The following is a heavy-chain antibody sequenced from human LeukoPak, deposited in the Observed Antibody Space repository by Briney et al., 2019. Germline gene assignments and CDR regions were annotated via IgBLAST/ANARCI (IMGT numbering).Heavy chain of an antibody. CDR1: GGSISSYY. Sequence: SETLSLTCTVSGGSISSYYWSWLRQPPGKGLEWIGYIYYSGSTNYNPSLKSRVTISLDTSKNQFSLKLSSVTAADTAVYYCARGLDNYYDSGGYYSFQVHAFDIWGHGTVVTVSS. J-gene: IGHJ3*02. CDR2: IYYSGST. D-gene: IGHD3-22*01. V-gene: IGHV4-59*01. CDR3: ARGLDNYYDSGGYYSFQVHAFDI.